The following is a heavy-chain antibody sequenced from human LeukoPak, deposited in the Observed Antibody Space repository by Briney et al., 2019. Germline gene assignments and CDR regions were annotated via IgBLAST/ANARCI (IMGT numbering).Heavy chain of an antibody. CDR1: GFTFDDYA. V-gene: IGHV3-9*01. CDR3: SKDIGVTTSDYFDY. Sequence: GRSLRLSCAASGFTFDDYAMHWVRQAPGKGLEWVSGISWNSGTIGYADSVKGRFTISRDSAKNSLYLQMNGLRAEDTALYYCSKDIGVTTSDYFDYWGQGALVTVSS. CDR2: ISWNSGTI. J-gene: IGHJ4*02. D-gene: IGHD2/OR15-2a*01.